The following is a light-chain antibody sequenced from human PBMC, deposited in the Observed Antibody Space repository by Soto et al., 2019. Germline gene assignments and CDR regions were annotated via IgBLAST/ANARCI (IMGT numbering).Light chain of an antibody. V-gene: IGLV2-23*01. CDR3: CLFAGSTPS. CDR2: EGS. J-gene: IGLJ2*01. Sequence: QSALTQPASVSGSPGQSITISCTGTSSDIGNYNLVSWYQQHPGKAPKLIIYEGSKRPSGVSNRFSASNSGNTASLTISGLQAEDGAEYYCCLFAGSTPSFGGGTKVTV. CDR1: SSDIGNYNL.